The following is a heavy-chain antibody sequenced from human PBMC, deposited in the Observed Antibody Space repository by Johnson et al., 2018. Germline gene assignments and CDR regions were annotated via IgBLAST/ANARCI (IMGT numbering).Heavy chain of an antibody. V-gene: IGHV4-59*12. Sequence: QVQLQESGPGLVKPSETLSLTCTVSGGSISSYYWSWIRQPPGKGLEWIGYIYYSGSTNYNPSLKSRVTISVDTSKNLFSLKLSSVTAADTAVYFCARGDQRRASLGAFDIWGQGTMVTVSS. CDR1: GGSISSYY. D-gene: IGHD2-21*01. CDR3: ARGDQRRASLGAFDI. CDR2: IYYSGST. J-gene: IGHJ3*02.